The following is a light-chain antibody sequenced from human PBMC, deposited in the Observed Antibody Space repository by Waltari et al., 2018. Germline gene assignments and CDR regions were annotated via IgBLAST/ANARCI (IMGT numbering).Light chain of an antibody. V-gene: IGLV3-19*01. CDR2: GQD. CDR1: SLSSYY. J-gene: IGLJ2*01. CDR3: LSRDTSSTRL. Sequence: SSELTQDPAVSVALGQTVMITCQGDSLSSYYASWYQQRPGQAPILVLYGQDNRPSGIPDRFSGSTSGNTASLTITGAQAEDEADYYCLSRDTSSTRLFGGGTRLTV.